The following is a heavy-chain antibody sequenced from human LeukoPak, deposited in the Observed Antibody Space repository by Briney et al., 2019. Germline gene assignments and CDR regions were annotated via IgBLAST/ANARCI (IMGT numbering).Heavy chain of an antibody. D-gene: IGHD4-23*01. J-gene: IGHJ4*02. CDR2: INPNSGGT. V-gene: IGHV1-2*02. CDR1: GYTFTGYY. CDR3: ARDWGGNSADLFDY. Sequence: GASVKVSSKASGYTFTGYYMHWVRQAPGQGLEWMGWINPNSGGTNYAQKFQGRVTMTRDTSISTAYMELSRLRSDDTAVYYCARDWGGNSADLFDYWGQGTLVTVSS.